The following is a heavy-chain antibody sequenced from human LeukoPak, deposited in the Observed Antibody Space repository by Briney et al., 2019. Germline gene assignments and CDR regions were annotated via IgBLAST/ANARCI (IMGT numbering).Heavy chain of an antibody. CDR2: IWYDGSNK. Sequence: PGGSLRLSCAASGFTFSSYGMHWVRQAPGKGLEWVAVIWYDGSNKYYGDSVKGRFTISRDKSKNTLYLQMSSLRVEDTAVYYCARGGFLFDSGSYLRYFDYWGQGTLVSVSS. CDR1: GFTFSSYG. CDR3: ARGGFLFDSGSYLRYFDY. D-gene: IGHD3-10*01. V-gene: IGHV3-33*01. J-gene: IGHJ4*02.